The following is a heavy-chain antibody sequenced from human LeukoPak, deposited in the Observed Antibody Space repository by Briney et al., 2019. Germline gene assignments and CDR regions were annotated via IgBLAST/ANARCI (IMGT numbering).Heavy chain of an antibody. CDR3: ARDNTAMVTDQFDY. J-gene: IGHJ4*02. Sequence: GGSPRLSCAASGFTFSTYTMNWVRQAPGKGLEWVSSISSSSTYIYYADSVKGRFTISRDDAKRSLYLHMNSLRAEDTAVYYCARDNTAMVTDQFDYWGQGTLVTVSS. V-gene: IGHV3-21*01. CDR1: GFTFSTYT. D-gene: IGHD5-18*01. CDR2: ISSSSTYI.